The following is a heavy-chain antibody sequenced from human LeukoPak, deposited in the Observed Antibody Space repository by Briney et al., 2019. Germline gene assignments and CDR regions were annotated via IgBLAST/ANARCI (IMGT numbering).Heavy chain of an antibody. CDR1: GFTFNNYA. CDR3: AKGRCSSTSCPSDS. J-gene: IGHJ4*02. V-gene: IGHV3-23*01. Sequence: GGSLRLSCAASGFTFNNYATSWVRQAPGKGLEWVSALRGDGGGTYYADSVKGRFTISRDNSKNTLYPHMNSLKAEDTAVYYCAKGRCSSTSCPSDSWGQGTLVTVSS. CDR2: LRGDGGGT. D-gene: IGHD2-2*01.